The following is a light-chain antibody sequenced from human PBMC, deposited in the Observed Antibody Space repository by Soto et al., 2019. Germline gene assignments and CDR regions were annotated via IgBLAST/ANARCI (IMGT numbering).Light chain of an antibody. CDR3: QQYGSSPIN. CDR2: GAS. CDR1: QSVSSSY. J-gene: IGKJ5*01. V-gene: IGKV3-20*01. Sequence: DIVLTQSPVTLSLSPGERATLSCRASQSVSSSYLAWYQQKPGQAPRLLIYGASSRATGIPDRFSGSGSGTDFTLTISRLEPEDFAVYYCQQYGSSPINFGQGTRLEIK.